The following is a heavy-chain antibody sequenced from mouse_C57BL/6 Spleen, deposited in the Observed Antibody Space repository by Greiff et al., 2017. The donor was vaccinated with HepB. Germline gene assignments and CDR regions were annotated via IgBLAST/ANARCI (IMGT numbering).Heavy chain of an antibody. D-gene: IGHD4-1*01. CDR3: ARGGWDAYFDV. CDR1: GYTFTDYY. V-gene: IGHV1-26*01. Sequence: EVQLQQSGPELVKPGASVKISCKASGYTFTDYYMNWVKQSHGKSLEWIGDINPNNGGTSYNQKFKGKATLTVDKSSSTAYMELRSLTSEDSAVYYCARGGWDAYFDVWGTGTTVTVSS. CDR2: INPNNGGT. J-gene: IGHJ1*03.